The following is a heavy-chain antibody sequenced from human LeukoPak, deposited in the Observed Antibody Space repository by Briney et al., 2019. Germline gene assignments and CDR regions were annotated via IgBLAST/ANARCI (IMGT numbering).Heavy chain of an antibody. CDR1: GFTFSDYY. CDR2: ISSSGSTI. D-gene: IGHD3-10*01. Sequence: PGGSLRLSCAASGFTFSDYYMSWIRQAPGKGLEWVSYISSSGSTIYYADSVKGRFTISRDNAKNSLYLQMNSLRAEDTAVYYCAKDQGFGEHAFDIWGQGTMVTVSS. V-gene: IGHV3-11*04. J-gene: IGHJ3*02. CDR3: AKDQGFGEHAFDI.